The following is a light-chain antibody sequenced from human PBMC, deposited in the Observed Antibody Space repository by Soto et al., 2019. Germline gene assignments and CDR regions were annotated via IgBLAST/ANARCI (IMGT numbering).Light chain of an antibody. CDR2: CAS. J-gene: IGKJ3*01. Sequence: EIVLTQSPGTLSLSPGERATLSCRASQSVSSSYLDWYQQKPGQAPSLLIYCASTRATGIPDRFSGSGSGPDFTLHSSRLEPEDCATYFCQQDGDSTRTFGPGTTVDSK. CDR3: QQDGDSTRT. V-gene: IGKV3-20*01. CDR1: QSVSSSY.